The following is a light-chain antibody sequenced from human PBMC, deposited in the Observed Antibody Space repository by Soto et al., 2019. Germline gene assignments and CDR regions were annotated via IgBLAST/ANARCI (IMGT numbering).Light chain of an antibody. Sequence: QSALTQPASVSGSPGQSISVYCTGTSSDVGKDKFVSWYQQHPGKAPKLMIYEGTKRPSGVSNRFSGSKSGNTASLTISGLQAEDEGDYYCCSHAGGGTLVFGGGTEVTVL. J-gene: IGLJ3*02. V-gene: IGLV2-23*01. CDR2: EGT. CDR3: CSHAGGGTLV. CDR1: SSDVGKDKF.